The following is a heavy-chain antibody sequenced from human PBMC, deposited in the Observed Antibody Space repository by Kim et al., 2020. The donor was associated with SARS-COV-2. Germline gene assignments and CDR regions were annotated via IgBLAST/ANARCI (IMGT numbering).Heavy chain of an antibody. D-gene: IGHD6-19*01. Sequence: SVKVSCKASGGTLNNYAISWVRQAPGQGLEWMGGIIPIFDTANYAQKFMGRVTITADEATNTAYMELSSLRADDTAVYYCARDHEENGWHLFFDSWGQGTLVTVSS. CDR1: GGTLNNYA. CDR3: ARDHEENGWHLFFDS. CDR2: IIPIFDTA. J-gene: IGHJ4*02. V-gene: IGHV1-69*13.